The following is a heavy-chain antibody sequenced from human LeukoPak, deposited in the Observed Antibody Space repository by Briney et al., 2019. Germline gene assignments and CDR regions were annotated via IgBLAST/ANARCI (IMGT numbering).Heavy chain of an antibody. J-gene: IGHJ4*02. CDR3: ATSLWSVYYFDY. CDR1: GGSISGSISSSTYD. D-gene: IGHD3-3*01. V-gene: IGHV4-39*01. Sequence: NPSETLSLTCTVSGGSISGSISSSTYDWGWIRQPPGKGLEWIGNMYYSGGTYYNPSLKSRVTISVDASKNQFSLKLNSVTAADTAVYYCATSLWSVYYFDYWGQGILVTVSS. CDR2: MYYSGGT.